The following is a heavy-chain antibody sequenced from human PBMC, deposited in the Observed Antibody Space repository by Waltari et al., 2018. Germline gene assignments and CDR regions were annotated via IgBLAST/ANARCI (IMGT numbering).Heavy chain of an antibody. CDR2: IIPIFGTA. J-gene: IGHJ4*02. CDR1: GGTFSSYA. Sequence: QVQLVQSGAEVKKPGSSVKVSCKASGGTFSSYAISWVRQVPGQGLEWMGGIIPIFGTANYAQKFQGRVTITADESTSTAYMELSSLRSEDTAVYYCARGGALEYSSSSTFDYWGQGTLVTVSS. CDR3: ARGGALEYSSSSTFDY. D-gene: IGHD6-6*01. V-gene: IGHV1-69*12.